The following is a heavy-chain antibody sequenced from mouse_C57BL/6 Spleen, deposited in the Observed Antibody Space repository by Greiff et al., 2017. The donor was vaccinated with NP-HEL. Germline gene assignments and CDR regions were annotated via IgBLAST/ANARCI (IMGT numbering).Heavy chain of an antibody. CDR1: GYTFTSYW. Sequence: VQLQQSGAELVKPGASVKMSCKASGYTFTSYWITWVKQRPGQGLEWIGDIYPGSGSTNYNEKFKSKATLTVDTSSSTAYMQLSSLTSEDSAVYYCARGGLITTVVARAMDYWGQGTSVTVSS. CDR2: IYPGSGST. V-gene: IGHV1-55*01. J-gene: IGHJ4*01. D-gene: IGHD1-1*01. CDR3: ARGGLITTVVARAMDY.